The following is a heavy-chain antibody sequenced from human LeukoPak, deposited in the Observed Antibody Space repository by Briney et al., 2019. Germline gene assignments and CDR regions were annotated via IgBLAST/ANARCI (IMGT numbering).Heavy chain of an antibody. Sequence: PGGSLRLSCAAPGFSFSNFWMSWVRQAPGKGLEWVAKIDQDGYEKYYVDSVKGRFTISRDNDKNSLYLQMNSLRAEDTAVYYCARDGHGYSTYWGQGTLVSVSS. V-gene: IGHV3-7*01. CDR1: GFSFSNFW. D-gene: IGHD6-13*01. CDR3: ARDGHGYSTY. J-gene: IGHJ4*02. CDR2: IDQDGYEK.